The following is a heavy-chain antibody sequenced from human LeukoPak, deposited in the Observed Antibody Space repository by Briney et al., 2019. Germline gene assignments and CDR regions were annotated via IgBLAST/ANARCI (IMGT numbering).Heavy chain of an antibody. J-gene: IGHJ5*02. V-gene: IGHV4-34*01. D-gene: IGHD3-10*01. CDR2: INHSGST. Sequence: SETLSLTCAVYGGSFSGYYWSWIRQPPGKGLEWIGEINHSGSTNYNPSLKSRVTISVDTSKNQFSLKLGSVTAADTAMYYCARDFTRIRGQGWFDPWGQGTLVTVSS. CDR1: GGSFSGYY. CDR3: ARDFTRIRGQGWFDP.